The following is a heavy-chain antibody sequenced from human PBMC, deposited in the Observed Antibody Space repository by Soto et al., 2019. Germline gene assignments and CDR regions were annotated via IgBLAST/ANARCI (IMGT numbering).Heavy chain of an antibody. V-gene: IGHV3-7*01. D-gene: IGHD6-13*01. CDR2: IKQDGSEK. J-gene: IGHJ4*02. CDR1: GFTFSSYW. Sequence: EVQLVESGGGLVQPGGSLRLSCAASGFTFSSYWMSWVRQAPGKGLEWVANIKQDGSEKYYVDSVKGRFTISRDNAKNSLYLQMNSLRADDTAVYYCARDAITSSWYYWGQGTLVTVSS. CDR3: ARDAITSSWYY.